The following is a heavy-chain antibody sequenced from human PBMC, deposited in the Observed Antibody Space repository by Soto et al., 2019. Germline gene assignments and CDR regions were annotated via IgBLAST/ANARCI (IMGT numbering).Heavy chain of an antibody. V-gene: IGHV3-23*01. D-gene: IGHD3-9*01. CDR1: GFTFSSYA. J-gene: IGHJ3*02. CDR3: ATRSGVYFDWLSGAFDI. CDR2: ISGSGGST. Sequence: GGSLRLSCAASGFTFSSYAMSWVRQAPGKGLEWVSAISGSGGSTYYADSVKGRFTISRDNSKNTLYLQMNSLRAEDTAVYYCATRSGVYFDWLSGAFDIWXQGTMVTVSS.